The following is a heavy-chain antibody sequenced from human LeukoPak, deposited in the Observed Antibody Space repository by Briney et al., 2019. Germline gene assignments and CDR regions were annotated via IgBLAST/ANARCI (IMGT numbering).Heavy chain of an antibody. CDR2: ITSGGAP. D-gene: IGHD2-15*01. V-gene: IGHV3-23*01. J-gene: IGHJ6*02. CDR1: GFTFSNYA. Sequence: GGSLRLSCAASGFTFSNYAVMWVRQAPGQGLEWVSAITSGGAPRYADSVKGRFTISRDNSKNTLYLQMNSLRAEDTAVYYCARAPGYCSGGSCVSYGMDVWGQGTTVTVSS. CDR3: ARAPGYCSGGSCVSYGMDV.